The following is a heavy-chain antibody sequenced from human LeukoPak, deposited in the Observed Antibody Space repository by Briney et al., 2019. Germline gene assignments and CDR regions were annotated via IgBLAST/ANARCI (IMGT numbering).Heavy chain of an antibody. V-gene: IGHV3-7*03. CDR2: IKQDGSEK. Sequence: GGSLRLSCAASGFTFSSYWMTWVRQAPGKGPECVATIKQDGSEKYYVDSVKGRFTISRDNAKNSLFLQLNSLRAEDTAVYYCARGRTFYDILTGYNHYFDYWGQGTLVTVSS. CDR1: GFTFSSYW. J-gene: IGHJ4*02. CDR3: ARGRTFYDILTGYNHYFDY. D-gene: IGHD3-9*01.